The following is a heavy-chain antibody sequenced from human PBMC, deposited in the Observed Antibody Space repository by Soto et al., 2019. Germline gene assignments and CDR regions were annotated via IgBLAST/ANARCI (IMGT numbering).Heavy chain of an antibody. Sequence: EVQLLESGGDLVQPGGSLRLSCAASGFTFNMYAMSWVRQAPGKGLEWVSAISDGGGRTYYTDSVKGRFSISTDIPKNNLYLQMNTLRAEDTAGYYCAKGLAVTQPAYDYWGQGTLVTVSS. D-gene: IGHD6-19*01. J-gene: IGHJ4*02. CDR2: ISDGGGRT. CDR1: GFTFNMYA. CDR3: AKGLAVTQPAYDY. V-gene: IGHV3-23*01.